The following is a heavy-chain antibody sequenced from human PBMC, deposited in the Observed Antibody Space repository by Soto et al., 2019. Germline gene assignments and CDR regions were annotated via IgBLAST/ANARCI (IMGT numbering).Heavy chain of an antibody. Sequence: PTLVNPTQTLTLTCTFAGFSVSTSGMCVSWIRQPPGKALEWLALIDWDDDKYYSTSLKTRLTISKDTSKNQVVLTMTNMDPVDTATYYCARIRGGVTPGENWFDPWGQGTLVTVSS. J-gene: IGHJ5*02. CDR3: ARIRGGVTPGENWFDP. V-gene: IGHV2-70*01. CDR1: GFSVSTSGMC. CDR2: IDWDDDK. D-gene: IGHD3-10*01.